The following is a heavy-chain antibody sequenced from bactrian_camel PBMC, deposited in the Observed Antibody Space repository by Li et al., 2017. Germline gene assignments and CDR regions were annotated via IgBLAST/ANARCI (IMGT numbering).Heavy chain of an antibody. CDR1: RLIPNFHC. V-gene: IGHV3-2*01. J-gene: IGHJ4*01. Sequence: HVQLVESGGGSAQAEGSLRLSCTATRLIPNFHCMGWFRQSPGKELEGVASIEKDGTATYIDSVKGRFTISRDNAAKNTLYLQMNDLRPEDTAMYYCATRRSVCFQCNLFSHDSLFGQGTQVTVS. CDR2: IEKDGTA. D-gene: IGHD3*01.